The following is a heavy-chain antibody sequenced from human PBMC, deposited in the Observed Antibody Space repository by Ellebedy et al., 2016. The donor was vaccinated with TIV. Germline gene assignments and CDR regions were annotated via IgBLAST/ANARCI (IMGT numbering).Heavy chain of an antibody. CDR3: TRGGGSYSDH. CDR1: GGSISSSNYY. V-gene: IGHV4-39*07. CDR2: IYYSGST. D-gene: IGHD1-26*01. Sequence: SETLSLTCTVSGGSISSSNYYWGWIRQSPGNGLEWIGSIYYSGSTYYNPSLKSRIPISVDTSKNQFSLKLSSVTAADTAIYYCTRGGGSYSDHWGQGTLVTVSS. J-gene: IGHJ4*02.